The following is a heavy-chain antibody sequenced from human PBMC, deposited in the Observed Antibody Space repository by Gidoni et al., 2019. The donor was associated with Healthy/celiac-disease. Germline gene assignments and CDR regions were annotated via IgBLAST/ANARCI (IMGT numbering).Heavy chain of an antibody. Sequence: ISWVRQAPGQGLEWMGGIIPIFGTANYAQKFQGRVTITADESTSTAYMELSSLRSEDTAVYYCASGGSSSWYYGYYYGMDVWGQGTTVTVSS. V-gene: IGHV1-69*01. J-gene: IGHJ6*02. CDR3: ASGGSSSWYYGYYYGMDV. CDR2: IIPIFGTA. D-gene: IGHD6-13*01.